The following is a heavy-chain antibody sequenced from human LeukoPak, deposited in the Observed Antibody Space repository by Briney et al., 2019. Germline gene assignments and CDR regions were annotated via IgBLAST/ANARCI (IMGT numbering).Heavy chain of an antibody. CDR1: GGSFSGYY. CDR2: INHSGST. D-gene: IGHD6-6*01. Sequence: SETLSLTCAVYGGSFSGYYWSWIRQPPGKGLEWIGEINHSGSTNYNPSLKSRVTISVDTSKNQFSLKLSSVTAADMAVYYCARGYGYSSSSGPHDYWGQGTLVTVSS. V-gene: IGHV4-34*01. J-gene: IGHJ4*02. CDR3: ARGYGYSSSSGPHDY.